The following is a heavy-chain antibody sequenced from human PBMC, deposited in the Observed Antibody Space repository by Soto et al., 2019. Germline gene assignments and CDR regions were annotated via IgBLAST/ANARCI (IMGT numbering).Heavy chain of an antibody. D-gene: IGHD2-2*01. CDR3: VKERMIVVVPAAQGDMGWLQYDAFDI. J-gene: IGHJ3*02. CDR2: ISSNGGST. CDR1: GFTFSSYA. Sequence: GGSLKLSCSTGGFTFSSYAMHWICQDAGLGLEFFSAISSNGGSTYYADSVKGRFTISRDNSKNTLYLQMSSLRAEDTAVYYCVKERMIVVVPAAQGDMGWLQYDAFDIWGQGT. V-gene: IGHV3-64D*06.